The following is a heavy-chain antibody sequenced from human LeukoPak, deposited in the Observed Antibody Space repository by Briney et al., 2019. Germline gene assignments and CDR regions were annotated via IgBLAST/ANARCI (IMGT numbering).Heavy chain of an antibody. CDR3: AAFSYYGDYYFDY. CDR1: RFTFTRSA. Sequence: SVKVSCKASRFTFTRSAMQWVRQARGQRREGVGCIVVGSGNTNYAQKFHERVTITTEMSTSTAYMELTSLRSEDTAVYYCAAFSYYGDYYFDYWGQGTLVTVSS. D-gene: IGHD4-17*01. J-gene: IGHJ4*02. CDR2: IVVGSGNT. V-gene: IGHV1-58*02.